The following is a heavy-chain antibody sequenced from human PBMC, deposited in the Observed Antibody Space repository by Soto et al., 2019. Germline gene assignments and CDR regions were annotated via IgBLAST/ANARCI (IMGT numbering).Heavy chain of an antibody. CDR3: VVVPRPSGDDY. CDR1: GYTFTSYG. V-gene: IGHV1-18*01. CDR2: ISAYNGNT. D-gene: IGHD3-22*01. J-gene: IGHJ4*02. Sequence: ASVKVSCKASGYTFTSYGISWVRQAPGQGLEWMGWISAYNGNTNYAQKLQGRVTMTTDTSTSTAYMELRSLRSDDAAVYYCVVVPRPSGDDYWGQGTLVTVSS.